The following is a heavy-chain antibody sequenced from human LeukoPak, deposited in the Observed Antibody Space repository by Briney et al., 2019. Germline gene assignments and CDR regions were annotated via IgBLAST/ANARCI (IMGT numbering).Heavy chain of an antibody. Sequence: SETLSLTCTVSGYSISSGYYWGWIRQPPGKGLEWIGSIYHSGSTYYNPSLKSRVTISVDTSKNQFSLKLSSVTAADTAVYYCARVLVGANRGLDYWGQGTLVTVSS. CDR2: IYHSGST. J-gene: IGHJ4*02. V-gene: IGHV4-38-2*02. CDR3: ARVLVGANRGLDY. CDR1: GYSISSGYY. D-gene: IGHD1-26*01.